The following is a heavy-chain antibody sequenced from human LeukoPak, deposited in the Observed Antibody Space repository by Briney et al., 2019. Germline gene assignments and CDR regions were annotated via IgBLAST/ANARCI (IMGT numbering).Heavy chain of an antibody. J-gene: IGHJ3*02. Sequence: SETLSLTCTVSGGSITNYYWTWIRQPPGKGLEWIGYIHYSGSTNYNPSLKSRVTISVDTSKNQFSLKLSSVTAADTAVYYCARVRAAAGTDDAFDIWGQGTMVTVSS. V-gene: IGHV4-59*01. CDR2: IHYSGST. CDR1: GGSITNYY. CDR3: ARVRAAAGTDDAFDI. D-gene: IGHD6-13*01.